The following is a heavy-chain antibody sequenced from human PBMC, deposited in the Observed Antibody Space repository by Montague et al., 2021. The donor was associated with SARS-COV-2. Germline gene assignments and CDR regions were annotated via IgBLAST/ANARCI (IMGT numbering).Heavy chain of an antibody. J-gene: IGHJ2*01. CDR3: ARRGYYDRAGDHWHLDL. V-gene: IGHV4-4*09. Sequence: SETLSLTCTVSGGSINDNYWSWIWQSPGQGLEWIGYISSHGKTNYNPSLKRRVTLSADASRNEFSLKLDSVTAADTAVYLCARRGYYDRAGDHWHLDLWGRGTLVTVSS. CDR1: GGSINDNY. CDR2: ISSHGKT. D-gene: IGHD3-16*01.